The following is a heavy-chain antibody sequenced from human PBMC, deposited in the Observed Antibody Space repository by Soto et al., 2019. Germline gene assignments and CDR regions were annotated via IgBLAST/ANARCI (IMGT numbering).Heavy chain of an antibody. J-gene: IGHJ6*02. CDR1: GGTFNSFA. D-gene: IGHD5-18*01. CDR2: VIPNFETT. CDR3: ARDRGLYVHTGMVIDYYGMDV. Sequence: QVQLVQSGAEVKKPGSSVKVSCNTSGGTFNSFAISWVRQAPGQGLEWMGGVIPNFETTYYAQKFQGRLTIAADESTDTAYMALRSVRSEDTAVYYCARDRGLYVHTGMVIDYYGMDVWGQGTTVTVSS. V-gene: IGHV1-69*01.